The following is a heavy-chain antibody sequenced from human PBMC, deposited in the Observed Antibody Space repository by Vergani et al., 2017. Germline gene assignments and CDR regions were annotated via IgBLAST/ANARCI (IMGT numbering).Heavy chain of an antibody. CDR1: GFSLSTSGVG. V-gene: IGHV2-5*01. J-gene: IGHJ6*02. D-gene: IGHD4-17*01. CDR2: IYWNDDK. Sequence: QITLKESGPTLVKPTQTLTLTCTFSGFSLSTSGVGVGWIRQPPGKALEWLALIYWNDDKRYSPSLKSRLTITKDTSKNQVVLTMTNMDPVDTATYYCAHRYGDYPYYYYYGMDVWGQGTTVTVSS. CDR3: AHRYGDYPYYYYYGMDV.